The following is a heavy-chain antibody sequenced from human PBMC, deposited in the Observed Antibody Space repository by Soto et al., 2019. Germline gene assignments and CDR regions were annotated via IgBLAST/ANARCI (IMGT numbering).Heavy chain of an antibody. CDR3: ARSCLNWNPWVPFDY. V-gene: IGHV4-39*01. CDR2: IYYSGST. D-gene: IGHD1-20*01. CDR1: GGSISSSSYY. J-gene: IGHJ4*02. Sequence: QLQLQESGPGLVKPSETLSLTCTVSGGSISSSSYYWGWIRQPPGKGLEWIGSIYYSGSTYYNPSLKSRVTISVDMSKNQFSLKLSSVTAADTAVYYCARSCLNWNPWVPFDYWGQGTLVTVSS.